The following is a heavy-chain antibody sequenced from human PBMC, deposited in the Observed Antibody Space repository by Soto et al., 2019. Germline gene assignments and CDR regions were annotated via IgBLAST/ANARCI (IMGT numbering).Heavy chain of an antibody. D-gene: IGHD3-10*01. CDR2: IYSGGST. CDR3: AIVRPAYYYGSGSYLGSNDY. Sequence: GGSLRLSCAASGFTVSSNYMSWVRQAPGKGLEWVSVIYSGGSTYYADSVKGRFTISRDNSKNTLYLQMNSLRAEDTAVYYCAIVRPAYYYGSGSYLGSNDYWGQGALVTVSS. J-gene: IGHJ4*02. V-gene: IGHV3-53*01. CDR1: GFTVSSNY.